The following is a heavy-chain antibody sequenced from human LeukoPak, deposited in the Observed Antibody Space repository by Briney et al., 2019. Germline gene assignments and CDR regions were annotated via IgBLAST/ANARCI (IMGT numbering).Heavy chain of an antibody. D-gene: IGHD1-7*01. CDR1: GFTFSSYS. CDR2: ISSSSSYI. CDR3: ARDKLELYYYYGMDV. J-gene: IGHJ6*02. V-gene: IGHV3-21*01. Sequence: PGGSLRLSCAASGFTFSSYSMSWVRQAPGKGLEWVSSISSSSSYIYYADSVKGRFTISRDNAKNSLYLQMNSLRAEDTAVYYCARDKLELYYYYGMDVWGQGTTVTVSS.